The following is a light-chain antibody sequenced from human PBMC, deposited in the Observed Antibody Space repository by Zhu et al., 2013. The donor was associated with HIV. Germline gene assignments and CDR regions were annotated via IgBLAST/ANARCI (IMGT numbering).Light chain of an antibody. CDR2: DTS. Sequence: EIVLTQSPATLSLSPGERATLSCRASQSVSRYLAWYQQKPGQAPRLLIFDTSNRAAAIPARFSGSGSGTDFTLTISGLEPEDFAVYYCQQRSDWPYTFGQGTKLDDQT. V-gene: IGKV3-11*01. J-gene: IGKJ2*01. CDR3: QQRSDWPYT. CDR1: QSVSRY.